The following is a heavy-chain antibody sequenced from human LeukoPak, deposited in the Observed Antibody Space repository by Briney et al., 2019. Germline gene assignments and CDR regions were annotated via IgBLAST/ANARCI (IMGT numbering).Heavy chain of an antibody. J-gene: IGHJ5*02. CDR2: FTGSCSYT. CDR3: AKVGVAGGYYWFDP. Sequence: GGSLRLSCAASGFTFSSYAVSWVRQAPGKGLELVLAFTGSCSYTYHADSVKGRFTISRDNSKNTLYLQMNSLRAEDTAIYYCAKVGVAGGYYWFDPWGQGTLVTVSS. D-gene: IGHD6-19*01. V-gene: IGHV3-23*01. CDR1: GFTFSSYA.